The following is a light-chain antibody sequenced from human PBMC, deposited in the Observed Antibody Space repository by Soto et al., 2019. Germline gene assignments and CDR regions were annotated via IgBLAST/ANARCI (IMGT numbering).Light chain of an antibody. V-gene: IGKV3-15*01. Sequence: EIVMTQSPATLSVSPGERATLSCRASQSVSSNLAWYQQKPGQAPRVLIYGASTRATGIPARFSGSGSGTELTLTIRRLQSEDFAVYYCQQYNNWPPGVTFGPGTKVDIK. CDR3: QQYNNWPPGVT. CDR1: QSVSSN. CDR2: GAS. J-gene: IGKJ3*01.